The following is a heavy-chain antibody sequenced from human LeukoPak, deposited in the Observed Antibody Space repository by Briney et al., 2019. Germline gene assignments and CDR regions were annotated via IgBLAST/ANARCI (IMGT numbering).Heavy chain of an antibody. D-gene: IGHD3-22*01. Sequence: SETLSLSCTVSGGSITSYYWSWIRQPAGKGLEWIGRIYTSGSTNYNPSLKSQVTISVDKPKNQFSLKLSSVTAADTAVYYCARDLAGYYDSSAIYYFDYWGQGTLVTVSS. CDR2: IYTSGST. J-gene: IGHJ4*02. V-gene: IGHV4-4*07. CDR3: ARDLAGYYDSSAIYYFDY. CDR1: GGSITSYY.